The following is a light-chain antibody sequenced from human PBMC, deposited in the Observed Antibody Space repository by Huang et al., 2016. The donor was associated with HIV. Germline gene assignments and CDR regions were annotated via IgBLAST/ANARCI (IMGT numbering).Light chain of an antibody. CDR3: QQRNDPLT. CDR1: QSVSNY. V-gene: IGKV3-11*01. Sequence: EIVLTQSPATPSLSPGERATLSCRASQSVSNYLVCYQQKPGHAPRLLIYDASDRATGIPARFSGSGCGTDFTLTISSLEPEDFAVYYFQQRNDPLTFGGGTKIEIK. J-gene: IGKJ4*01. CDR2: DAS.